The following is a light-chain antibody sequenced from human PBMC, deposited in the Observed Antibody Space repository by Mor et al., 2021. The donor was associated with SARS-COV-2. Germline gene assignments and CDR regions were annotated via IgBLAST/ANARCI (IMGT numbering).Light chain of an antibody. CDR3: QQSYSSSVT. Sequence: RTYLTWYQQKPGKAPKLLIYAASSLQIGVPSRFSGSGSGTDFTLTISSLQPEDFATYYCQQSYSSSVTFGGGTKVEIK. V-gene: IGKV1-39*01. CDR1: RTY. CDR2: AAS. J-gene: IGKJ4*01.